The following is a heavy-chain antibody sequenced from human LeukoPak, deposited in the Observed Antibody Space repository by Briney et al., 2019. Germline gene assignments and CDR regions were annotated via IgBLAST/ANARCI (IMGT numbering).Heavy chain of an antibody. D-gene: IGHD5-24*01. CDR3: ARQVEMARIILGYFDY. CDR2: ISSSSSYI. V-gene: IGHV3-21*04. CDR1: GFTFSSYS. J-gene: IGHJ4*02. Sequence: GGSLRLSCAASGFTFSSYSMNWVRQAPGKGLEWVSSISSSSSYIYYADSVKGRFTISRDNAKNSMNLQMNRLRAEDTAVYYCARQVEMARIILGYFDYWGQGTLVTVSS.